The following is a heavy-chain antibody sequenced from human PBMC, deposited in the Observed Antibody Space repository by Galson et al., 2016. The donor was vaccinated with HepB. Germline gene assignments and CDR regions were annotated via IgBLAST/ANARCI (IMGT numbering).Heavy chain of an antibody. D-gene: IGHD1-1*01. V-gene: IGHV3-21*01. CDR3: ARDRDRSNWDFDF. CDR2: ISSSSTYI. CDR1: GFTFSSYN. Sequence: SLRLPCGAAGFTFSSYNMNWVRQAPGRGLEWVSYISSSSTYIYYTDSVKGRFTISRDNAKNSLYLQMNSLRAEDTAVYYCARDRDRSNWDFDFWGQGTLVTVSS. J-gene: IGHJ4*02.